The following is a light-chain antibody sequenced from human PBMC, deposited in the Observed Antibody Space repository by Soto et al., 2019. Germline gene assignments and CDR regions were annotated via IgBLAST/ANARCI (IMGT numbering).Light chain of an antibody. CDR2: GAS. CDR3: QQYGDSSWT. V-gene: IGKV3-20*01. Sequence: ESFLPQSPGTLSLSPGERAPLSCRASQSVTSTYLAWYQQKPGQAPRLLIYGASRRATAIPDRFSGSGSGTDFTLTISRLEPEDFAVYYCQQYGDSSWTFGQGTKVDIK. J-gene: IGKJ1*01. CDR1: QSVTSTY.